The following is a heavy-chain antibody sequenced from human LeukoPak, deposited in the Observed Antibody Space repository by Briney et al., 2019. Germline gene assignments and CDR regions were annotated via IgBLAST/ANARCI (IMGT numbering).Heavy chain of an antibody. J-gene: IGHJ4*02. CDR1: GFAFNTYA. CDR3: AKYGSGSYYNVKNHFDY. D-gene: IGHD3-10*01. Sequence: GGSLRLSCAASGFAFNTYAMHWVRQAPGQGLEWVALIWHDGSHKFYSNSVRGQFTISRDNSKNTVSLQMNNLRPEDTAVYYCAKYGSGSYYNVKNHFDYWGQGTLVTVSS. V-gene: IGHV3-33*06. CDR2: IWHDGSHK.